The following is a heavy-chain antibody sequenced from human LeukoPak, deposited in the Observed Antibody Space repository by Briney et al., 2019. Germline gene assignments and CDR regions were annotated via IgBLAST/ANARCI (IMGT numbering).Heavy chain of an antibody. Sequence: GGSLRLSCAASGFTFSSYAMSWVRQAPGEGLEWVSAVGGRGDGTFYADSVKGRFTISRDNSKNTLYLQMDSLRVEDTALYYCAKDRAAAGFAGFDYWGQGTLVTVSS. V-gene: IGHV3-23*01. D-gene: IGHD6-13*01. CDR2: VGGRGDGT. CDR3: AKDRAAAGFAGFDY. CDR1: GFTFSSYA. J-gene: IGHJ4*02.